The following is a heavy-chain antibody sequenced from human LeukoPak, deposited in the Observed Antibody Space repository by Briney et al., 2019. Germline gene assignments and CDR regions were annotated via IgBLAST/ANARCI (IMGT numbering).Heavy chain of an antibody. D-gene: IGHD3-22*01. J-gene: IGHJ4*02. CDR1: GGSISSTSHY. V-gene: IGHV4-39*01. CDR2: IFYSGST. Sequence: ASETLSLTCTVSGGSISSTSHYWGWIRQPPGKGPEWIGNIFYSGSTYYNPSLKSRVTMSVDSSKSQFSLNLSSVTATDMAVYYCARSYFDSSGQFPPGWWGQGTLVTVSS. CDR3: ARSYFDSSGQFPPGW.